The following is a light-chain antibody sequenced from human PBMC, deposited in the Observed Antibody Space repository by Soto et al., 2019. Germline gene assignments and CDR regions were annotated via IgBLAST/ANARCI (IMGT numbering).Light chain of an antibody. Sequence: QSVLTQPASVSDSPGQSITISCTGTSSDIGTYNYVSWYQQHPGRAPKLMIYDVINRPSGVSNRFSGSKSGNTASLTISGLQAEDEADYYCSSYSHTSTFVVFGGGTKVTVL. J-gene: IGLJ2*01. CDR3: SSYSHTSTFVV. CDR2: DVI. V-gene: IGLV2-14*03. CDR1: SSDIGTYNY.